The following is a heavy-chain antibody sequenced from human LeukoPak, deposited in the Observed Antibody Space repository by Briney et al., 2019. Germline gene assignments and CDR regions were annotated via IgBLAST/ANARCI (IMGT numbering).Heavy chain of an antibody. CDR1: GFTFSSYW. CDR2: INSDGSST. V-gene: IGHV3-74*01. D-gene: IGHD2-15*01. Sequence: GGSLRLSCAASGFTFSSYWMHWVRQAPGKGLVWVSRINSDGSSTSYADSVKGRFTISRDNAKNTLYLQMNSLRAEDTAVYYCAREPYLCSGGSCYPYYYGMDVWGQGTTVTVSS. J-gene: IGHJ6*02. CDR3: AREPYLCSGGSCYPYYYGMDV.